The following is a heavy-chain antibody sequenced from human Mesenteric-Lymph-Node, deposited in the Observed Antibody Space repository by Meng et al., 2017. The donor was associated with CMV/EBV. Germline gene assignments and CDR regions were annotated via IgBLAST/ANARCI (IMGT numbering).Heavy chain of an antibody. Sequence: ASVKVSCKASGYTFTSYGISWVRQAPGQGLEWMGWISAYNGNTNYAQKLKGRVTMTTDTSTSTAYMELRSLRSDDTAVYYCARDPQELLCLGESIDATFDPWGQGTLVTVSS. CDR2: ISAYNGNT. CDR3: ARDPQELLCLGESIDATFDP. D-gene: IGHD3-10*01. CDR1: GYTFTSYG. J-gene: IGHJ5*02. V-gene: IGHV1-18*01.